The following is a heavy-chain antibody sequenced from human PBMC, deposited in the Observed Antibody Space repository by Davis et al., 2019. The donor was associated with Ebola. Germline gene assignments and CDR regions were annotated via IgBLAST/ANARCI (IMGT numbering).Heavy chain of an antibody. CDR3: AKSREGNYYLDA. J-gene: IGHJ6*03. CDR2: SSVHSGIL. Sequence: PGGSLRLSCTGSGFTFSSFGLSWVRQAPGKGLEWVALSSVHSGILYYTESVKGRFTVSRDDSKNTLDLQINNLRVEDTAVYFCAKSREGNYYLDAWGRGTTVTVSS. CDR1: GFTFSSFG. V-gene: IGHV3-23*01.